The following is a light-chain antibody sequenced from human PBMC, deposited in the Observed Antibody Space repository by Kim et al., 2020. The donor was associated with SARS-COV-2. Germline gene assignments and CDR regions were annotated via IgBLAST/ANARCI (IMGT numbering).Light chain of an antibody. V-gene: IGLV1-47*02. CDR1: ISNIGSNY. CDR3: AAWDDSLSGRV. J-gene: IGLJ3*02. CDR2: SNN. Sequence: QSALTQPPSASGTSGQRVTISCSGSISNIGSNYVYWYQQLPGTAPKLLIYSNNQRPSGVPDRFSGSKSGTSASLAISGLRSEDEADYYCAAWDDSLSGRVFGGGTQLTVL.